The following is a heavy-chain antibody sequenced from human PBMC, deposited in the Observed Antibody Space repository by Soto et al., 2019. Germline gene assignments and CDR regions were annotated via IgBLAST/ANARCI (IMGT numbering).Heavy chain of an antibody. CDR3: AKDAVTTWVEYYYYYGMDV. Sequence: GGSLRLSCAASGFTFSSYAMSWVRQAPGKGLEWVSAISGSGGSTYYADSVKGRFTISRDNSKNTLYLQMNSLRAEDTAIYYCAKDAVTTWVEYYYYYGMDVWGQGTTVTVSS. J-gene: IGHJ6*02. V-gene: IGHV3-23*01. D-gene: IGHD4-17*01. CDR1: GFTFSSYA. CDR2: ISGSGGST.